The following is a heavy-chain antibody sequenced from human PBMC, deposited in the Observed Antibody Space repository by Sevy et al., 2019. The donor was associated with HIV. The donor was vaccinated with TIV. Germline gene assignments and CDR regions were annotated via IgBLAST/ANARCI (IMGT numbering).Heavy chain of an antibody. CDR3: TNHYDTGGRLDYFDY. V-gene: IGHV3-23*01. J-gene: IGHJ4*02. CDR1: GFTFSTYA. CDR2: ISASGDTT. D-gene: IGHD3-22*01. Sequence: GGSLRLSCAASGFTFSTYAMSWVRQAPGKGLEWVSAISASGDTTYYADSVKGRFTISRDKSESTLYLQMNSLRAEDTDIYYCTNHYDTGGRLDYFDYWGQGTLVTVSS.